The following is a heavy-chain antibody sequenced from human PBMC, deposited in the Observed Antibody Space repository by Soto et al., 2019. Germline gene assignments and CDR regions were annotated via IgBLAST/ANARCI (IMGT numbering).Heavy chain of an antibody. J-gene: IGHJ4*02. D-gene: IGHD3-22*01. V-gene: IGHV3-23*01. CDR3: ARGAAYYYDSSAFFGY. Sequence: GGSLRLSCAASGFTFSSYAMNWVRQAPGKGLEWVSAISGSGGSTYYADSVKGRFTISRDNSKNTLYLQMNSLRAEDTAVYYCARGAAYYYDSSAFFGYWGQGTLVTVSS. CDR2: ISGSGGST. CDR1: GFTFSSYA.